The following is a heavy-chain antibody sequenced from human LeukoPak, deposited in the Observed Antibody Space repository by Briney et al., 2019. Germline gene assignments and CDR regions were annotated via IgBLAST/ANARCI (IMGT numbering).Heavy chain of an antibody. V-gene: IGHV3-49*03. Sequence: PGGSLRLSCTASGFTFGDYAMSWFRQAPGKGLEWVGFIRSKAYGGTTEYAASVKGRFTISRDDSKSIAYLQMNSLKTEDTAVYYCTRHIAAAGRSHYYYYYMDVWGKGTTVTVSS. CDR2: IRSKAYGGTT. CDR3: TRHIAAAGRSHYYYYYMDV. CDR1: GFTFGDYA. D-gene: IGHD6-13*01. J-gene: IGHJ6*03.